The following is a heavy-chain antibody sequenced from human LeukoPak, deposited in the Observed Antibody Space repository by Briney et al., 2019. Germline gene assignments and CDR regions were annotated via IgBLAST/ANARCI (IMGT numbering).Heavy chain of an antibody. CDR1: GGSISSGSYY. J-gene: IGHJ4*02. V-gene: IGHV4-61*02. D-gene: IGHD3-3*01. CDR2: IYTSGST. Sequence: PSETLSLTCTVSGGSISSGSYYWSWIRQPAGKGLEWIGRIYTSGSTNYNPSLKSRVTISVDTSKNQFSLKLSSVTAADTAVYYCARRPIFGVVNLFDYWGQGTLVTVSS. CDR3: ARRPIFGVVNLFDY.